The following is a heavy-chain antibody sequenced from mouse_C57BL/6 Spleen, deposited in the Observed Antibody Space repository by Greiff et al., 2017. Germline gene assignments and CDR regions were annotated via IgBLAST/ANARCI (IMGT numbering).Heavy chain of an antibody. D-gene: IGHD3-3*01. J-gene: IGHJ2*01. Sequence: EVQLQQSGPVLVKPGASVKMSCKASGYTFTDYYMNWVKQSHGKSLEWIGVINPYNGGTSYNQKFKGKATFTVDKSSSTAYMELNSLTSEDSAVYYCARGDGGFDYWGKGTTLTVSS. V-gene: IGHV1-19*01. CDR1: GYTFTDYY. CDR3: ARGDGGFDY. CDR2: INPYNGGT.